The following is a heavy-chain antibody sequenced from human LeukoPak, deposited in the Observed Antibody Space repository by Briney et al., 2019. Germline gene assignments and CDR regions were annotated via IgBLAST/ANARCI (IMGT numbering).Heavy chain of an antibody. CDR1: GYTFTSYD. CDR2: IIPIFGTA. Sequence: SVKVSCKASGYTFTSYDISWVRQAPGQGLEWMGRIIPIFGTANYAQKFQGRVTITTDESTSTAYMELSSLRSEDTAVYYCARSLTYDAFDIWGQGTMVTVSS. V-gene: IGHV1-69*05. CDR3: ARSLTYDAFDI. J-gene: IGHJ3*02.